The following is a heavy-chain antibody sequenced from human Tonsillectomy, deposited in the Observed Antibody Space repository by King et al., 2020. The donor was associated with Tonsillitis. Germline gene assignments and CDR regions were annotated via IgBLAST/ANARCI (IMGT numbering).Heavy chain of an antibody. V-gene: IGHV3-49*03. D-gene: IGHD3/OR15-3a*01. CDR3: GLGLQH. CDR2: IGDKASGGTT. CDR1: GFTFGDYE. J-gene: IGHJ1*01. Sequence: VQLVESGGGLVQPGRSLRLSCTASGFTFGDYEMNWFRQAPGKGLEWVGFIGDKASGGTTKYAASVKGRFTISRDDSKSIVYLQMNSLKTEDTALYYCGLGLQHWGQGTLVTVSS.